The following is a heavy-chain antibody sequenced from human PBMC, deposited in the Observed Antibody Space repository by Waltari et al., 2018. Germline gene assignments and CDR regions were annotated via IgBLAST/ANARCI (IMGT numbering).Heavy chain of an antibody. CDR1: GGPIDRSSYY. V-gene: IGHV4-39*01. CDR2: IYHTGTT. D-gene: IGHD3-10*01. Sequence: QLQLQESGPGLVKPSETLSLTCTVPGGPIDRSSYYWGWLRQSPGKGLEWIGTIYHTGTTYDKPSLKSRVTLSIDTSKNQFSLKLSSVIATDTAVYYCARLSSTSTGNYYYGLDVWGQGTTVTVSS. CDR3: ARLSSTSTGNYYYGLDV. J-gene: IGHJ6*02.